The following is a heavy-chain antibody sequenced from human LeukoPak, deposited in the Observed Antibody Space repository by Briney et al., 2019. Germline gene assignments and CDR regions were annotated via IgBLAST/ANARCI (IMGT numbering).Heavy chain of an antibody. D-gene: IGHD3-10*01. CDR1: GFTFSNYF. CDR3: AREGFYGSGRGADFDY. Sequence: PGGSLRLSCAASGFTFSNYFMNWVRQAPGKGLEWVSYISSSSNIIYYADSVKGRFIISRDNAKTSLFLQMNSLRDEDTAVYYCAREGFYGSGRGADFDYWGQGTLVTVSS. CDR2: ISSSSNII. J-gene: IGHJ4*02. V-gene: IGHV3-48*02.